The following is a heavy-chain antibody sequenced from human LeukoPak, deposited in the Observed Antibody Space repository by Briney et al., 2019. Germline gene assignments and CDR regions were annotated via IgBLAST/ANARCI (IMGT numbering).Heavy chain of an antibody. CDR1: GFTFSSFA. CDR3: VKSSSSWSQFEYFQH. D-gene: IGHD6-13*01. CDR2: IRSNGGST. Sequence: TGGSLRLSCSASGFTFSSFAMHWVRQAPGKGLEYVSAIRSNGGSTYYADSVKGRFTISRDNSKNTLYLQMSSLRAEDTAVYYCVKSSSSWSQFEYFQHWGQGTLVTVSS. J-gene: IGHJ1*01. V-gene: IGHV3-64D*06.